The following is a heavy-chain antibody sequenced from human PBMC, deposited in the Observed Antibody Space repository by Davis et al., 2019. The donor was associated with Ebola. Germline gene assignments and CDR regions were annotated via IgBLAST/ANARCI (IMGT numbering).Heavy chain of an antibody. CDR1: GGTFSSYA. CDR3: ARFSLYSSDWDY. J-gene: IGHJ4*02. D-gene: IGHD6-19*01. CDR2: IIPIPGIA. V-gene: IGHV1-69*04. Sequence: SVKVSCKASGGTFSSYAISWVRQAPGQGLEWMGRIIPIPGIANYAQKFQGRVTITRDTSASTAYMELSSLRSEDTAVYYCARFSLYSSDWDYWGQGTLVTVSS.